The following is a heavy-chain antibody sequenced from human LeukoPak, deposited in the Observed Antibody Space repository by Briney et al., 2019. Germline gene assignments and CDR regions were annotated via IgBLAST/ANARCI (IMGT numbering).Heavy chain of an antibody. V-gene: IGHV3-20*04. D-gene: IGHD6-19*01. Sequence: GGSLRLSCAASGFPFDNYGMAWVRQASGEGLEWVSGITWNGGITAYADSVKGRFTISRDNAKNSLYLQMNSLRAEDTALYYCARDGPVAGVELDQWGQGTLVTVSS. CDR1: GFPFDNYG. CDR2: ITWNGGIT. J-gene: IGHJ4*02. CDR3: ARDGPVAGVELDQ.